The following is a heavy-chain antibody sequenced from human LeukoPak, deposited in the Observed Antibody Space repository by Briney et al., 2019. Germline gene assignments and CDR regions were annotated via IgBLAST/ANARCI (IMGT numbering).Heavy chain of an antibody. D-gene: IGHD6-19*01. CDR3: ARVSVAGFDY. CDR1: GYTFTSYY. Sequence: ASVKVSCTASGYTFTSYYMHWVRQAPGQGLEWMGIINPSGGSTSYAQKFQGRVTMTRDTSASTVYMELSSLRSEDTAVYYCARVSVAGFDYWGQGTLVTVSS. J-gene: IGHJ4*02. V-gene: IGHV1-46*01. CDR2: INPSGGST.